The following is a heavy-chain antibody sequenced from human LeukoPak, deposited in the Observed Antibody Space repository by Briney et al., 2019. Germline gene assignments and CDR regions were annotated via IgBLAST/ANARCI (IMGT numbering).Heavy chain of an antibody. CDR2: ISGSGGST. CDR1: GFTFSSYA. J-gene: IGHJ3*02. Sequence: GGSLRLSCAASGFTFSSYAMSWVRQAPGKGLEWVSAISGSGGSTYYEDSVKGRFTISRDNSKNTLYLQMNSLRAEDTAVYYCAKDHPRIAVADDAFDIWGQGTMVTVSS. D-gene: IGHD6-19*01. V-gene: IGHV3-23*01. CDR3: AKDHPRIAVADDAFDI.